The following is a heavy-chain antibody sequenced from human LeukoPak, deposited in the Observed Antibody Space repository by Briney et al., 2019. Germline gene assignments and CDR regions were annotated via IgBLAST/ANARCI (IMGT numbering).Heavy chain of an antibody. Sequence: KPSETLSLTCTVSGGSISSYYWSWIRQPPGKGLEWIGYIYYSGSTNYNPSLKSRVTISVDTSKNQFSLKLSSVTAADTAVYYCARAVGSYLAFDIWGQGTMVTVSS. CDR2: IYYSGST. D-gene: IGHD1-26*01. CDR3: ARAVGSYLAFDI. V-gene: IGHV4-59*01. J-gene: IGHJ3*02. CDR1: GGSISSYY.